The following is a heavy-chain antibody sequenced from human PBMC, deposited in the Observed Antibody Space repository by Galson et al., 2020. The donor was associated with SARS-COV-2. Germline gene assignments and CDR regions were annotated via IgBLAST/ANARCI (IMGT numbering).Heavy chain of an antibody. J-gene: IGHJ4*02. CDR2: IYYSGTT. CDR3: ASSPTYPKYHFDH. CDR1: GGSINDYY. V-gene: IGHV4-59*13. Sequence: SETLSLTCTVSGGSINDYYWNWIRQPPGKGLEWIGFIYYSGTTNYNPSLKSRVTISMDTSKNQFSRKLTSVTAADTAVYYCASSPTYPKYHFDHGGQGTLVTVSA. D-gene: IGHD2-2*01.